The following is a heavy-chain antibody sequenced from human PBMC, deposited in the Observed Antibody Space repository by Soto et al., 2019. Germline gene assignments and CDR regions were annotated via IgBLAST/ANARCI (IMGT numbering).Heavy chain of an antibody. CDR1: GGSISSGGYY. Sequence: LSLTCTVSGGSISSGGYYWSWIRQHPGKGLEWIGYIYYSGSTYYNPSLKSRVTISVDTSKNQFSLKLSSVTAADTAVYYCARDRVRGWYEEAIRWGQGTLVTVSS. CDR3: ARDRVRGWYEEAIR. CDR2: IYYSGST. V-gene: IGHV4-31*03. D-gene: IGHD6-19*01. J-gene: IGHJ4*02.